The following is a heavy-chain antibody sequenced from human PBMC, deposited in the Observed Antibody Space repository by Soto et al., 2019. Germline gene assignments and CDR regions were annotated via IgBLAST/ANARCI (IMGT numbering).Heavy chain of an antibody. Sequence: GASVKVSCKASGGTFSSYAISWVRQAPGQGLEWMGGIIPIFGTANYAQKFQGGVTITADESTSTAYMELSSLRSEDTAVYYCASYRGRDYYYYGMDVWGQGTTVTVSS. V-gene: IGHV1-69*13. CDR3: ASYRGRDYYYYGMDV. D-gene: IGHD1-26*01. J-gene: IGHJ6*02. CDR1: GGTFSSYA. CDR2: IIPIFGTA.